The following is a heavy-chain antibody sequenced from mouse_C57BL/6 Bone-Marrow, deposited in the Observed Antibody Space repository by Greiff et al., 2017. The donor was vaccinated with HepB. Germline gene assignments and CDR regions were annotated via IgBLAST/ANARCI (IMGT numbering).Heavy chain of an antibody. Sequence: QVQLQQPGAELVRPGTSVKLSCKASGYTFPSYWMHWVKQRPGQGLEWIGVIDPSDSYTNYNQKFKGKATLTVDTSSSTASMQLSSLTSEDSAVYYCAREVIYYGNPFDYWGQGTTLTVSA. D-gene: IGHD2-1*01. CDR2: IDPSDSYT. CDR3: AREVIYYGNPFDY. CDR1: GYTFPSYW. J-gene: IGHJ2*01. V-gene: IGHV1-59*01.